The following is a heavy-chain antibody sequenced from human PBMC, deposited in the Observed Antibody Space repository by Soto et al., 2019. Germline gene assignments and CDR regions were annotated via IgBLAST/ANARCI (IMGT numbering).Heavy chain of an antibody. CDR1: GFTFSNCA. J-gene: IGHJ4*02. Sequence: GGSLRLSCATSGFTFSNCAMSWVRQAPGKGLQWVSAITGPGGSTYYADSVKGRFTISRDNSKNTLYLQMNSLRAEDTAIYYCAKDKMEQWLVGGYFDYWGQGALVTSPQ. CDR3: AKDKMEQWLVGGYFDY. V-gene: IGHV3-23*01. CDR2: ITGPGGST. D-gene: IGHD6-19*01.